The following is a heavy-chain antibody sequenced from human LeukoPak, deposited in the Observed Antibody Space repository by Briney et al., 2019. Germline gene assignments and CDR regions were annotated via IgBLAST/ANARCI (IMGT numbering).Heavy chain of an antibody. CDR1: GFTFSSYS. Sequence: PGGSLRLSCAASGFTFSSYSMNWVRQAPGKGLEWISYISSDSSTVYFADVVKGRFTISRDNAKNSLYLQMNSLRAEDTAVYFCARDKTYSDFWLWGQGTLVTVSS. J-gene: IGHJ4*02. CDR2: ISSDSSTV. D-gene: IGHD3-3*01. CDR3: ARDKTYSDFWL. V-gene: IGHV3-48*01.